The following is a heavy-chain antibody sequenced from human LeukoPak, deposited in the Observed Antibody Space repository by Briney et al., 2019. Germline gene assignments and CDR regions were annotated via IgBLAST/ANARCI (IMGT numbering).Heavy chain of an antibody. Sequence: SETLSLTCTVSGGSISSYYWSWIRQPPGKGLEWIGYIYYSGSTNYNPSLKSRVTISVDTSKNQFSLKLSSVTAADTAVYYCASVSYYDFWSGYYFFDYWGQGTLVTVFS. V-gene: IGHV4-59*01. D-gene: IGHD3-3*01. CDR2: IYYSGST. J-gene: IGHJ4*02. CDR1: GGSISSYY. CDR3: ASVSYYDFWSGYYFFDY.